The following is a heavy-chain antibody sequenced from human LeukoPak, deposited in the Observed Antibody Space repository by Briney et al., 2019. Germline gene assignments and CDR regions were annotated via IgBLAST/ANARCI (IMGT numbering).Heavy chain of an antibody. D-gene: IGHD2-2*01. CDR1: GGTFSSYA. CDR3: ATRQRVVVPAAPFDY. Sequence: SVKVSCKASGGTFSSYAISWVRQAPGQGLEWMGGIIPIFGTANYAQKFQGRVTITADESTSTAYMELSSLRSEDTAVYYCATRQRVVVPAAPFDYWGQGTLVTVSS. V-gene: IGHV1-69*01. J-gene: IGHJ4*02. CDR2: IIPIFGTA.